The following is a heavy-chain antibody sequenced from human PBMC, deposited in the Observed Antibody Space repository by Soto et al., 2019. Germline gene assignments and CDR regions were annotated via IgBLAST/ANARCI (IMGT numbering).Heavy chain of an antibody. CDR1: GGSISSYY. Sequence: SETLSLTCTVSGGSISSYYWSWIRQPPGKGLEWIGYIYYSGSTNYNPSLKSRVTISVDTSKNQFSLKLSSVTAADTAVYYCASRNYYDSSGYSFDYWGQGTLVTVSS. D-gene: IGHD3-22*01. V-gene: IGHV4-59*08. J-gene: IGHJ4*02. CDR2: IYYSGST. CDR3: ASRNYYDSSGYSFDY.